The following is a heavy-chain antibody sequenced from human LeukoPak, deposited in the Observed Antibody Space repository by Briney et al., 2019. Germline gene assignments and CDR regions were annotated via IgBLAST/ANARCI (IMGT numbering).Heavy chain of an antibody. J-gene: IGHJ4*02. CDR2: IYYSGTT. D-gene: IGHD3-22*01. CDR3: ARADYYGSSAYPY. CDR1: GGSISSGNYH. V-gene: IGHV4-31*03. Sequence: NPSETLSLTCTVSGGSISSGNYHWSWIRQHPGKGLEWIGYIYYSGTTFYNPSLKSRVTISIDTSKNQFSLKLTSVTAADTAVYYCARADYYGSSAYPYWGQGTLVTVSS.